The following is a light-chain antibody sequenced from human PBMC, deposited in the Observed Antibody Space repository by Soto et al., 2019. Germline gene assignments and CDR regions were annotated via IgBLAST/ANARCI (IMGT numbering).Light chain of an antibody. CDR3: GSRTTTNPLV. J-gene: IGLJ3*02. Sequence: QSVLTQPASVSGSLGQSITISCTGTSSDVGAYDLVSWYQQHPGKAPKAIIYNVSNRPSGVSNRFSASKSGNTASLVVSGLQAEEEADYYCGSRTTTNPLVFGGGTKLTVL. V-gene: IGLV2-14*03. CDR2: NVS. CDR1: SSDVGAYDL.